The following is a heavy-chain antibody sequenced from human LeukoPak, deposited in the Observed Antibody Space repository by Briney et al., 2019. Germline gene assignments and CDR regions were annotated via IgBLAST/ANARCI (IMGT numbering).Heavy chain of an antibody. J-gene: IGHJ4*02. Sequence: PSETLSLTCAVYGGSFSGYYWSWIRQPPGKGLEWIGEINHSGSTNYNPSLKSRVTVSVDTSKNQFSLKLSPMTAADTAVYYCARMSNGVNDNWGQGTLVTISS. D-gene: IGHD2-8*01. V-gene: IGHV4-34*01. CDR1: GGSFSGYY. CDR2: INHSGST. CDR3: ARMSNGVNDN.